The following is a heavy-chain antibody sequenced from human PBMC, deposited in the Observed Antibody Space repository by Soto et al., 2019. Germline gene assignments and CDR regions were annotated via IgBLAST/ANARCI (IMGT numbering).Heavy chain of an antibody. CDR3: ARDSKRLRLRNPQLIDY. CDR1: GFTFSDYY. D-gene: IGHD5-12*01. CDR2: ISSSGSTI. J-gene: IGHJ4*02. Sequence: QVQLVESGGGLVKPGGSLRLSCAASGFTFSDYYMSWIRQAPGKGLEWVSYISSSGSTIYYADSVKGRLTISRDNAKNSLYLQMNSLRAEDTAVYYCARDSKRLRLRNPQLIDYWGQGTLVTVSS. V-gene: IGHV3-11*01.